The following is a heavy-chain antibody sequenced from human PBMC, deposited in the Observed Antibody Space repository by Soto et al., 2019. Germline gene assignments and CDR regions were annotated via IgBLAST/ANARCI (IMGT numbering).Heavy chain of an antibody. D-gene: IGHD3-3*01. CDR2: IYHSGST. Sequence: QVQLQESGPGLVKPSGTLSLTCAVSSGSISSSNWWSWVRQPPGKGLEWIGEIYHSGSTNYNPSLKRRVTIAVDKSTNQFSLKLSSVTAADTAVYYCARALPIYDDFWSGYYHNWFDPWGQGTLVTVSS. J-gene: IGHJ5*02. V-gene: IGHV4-4*02. CDR1: SGSISSSNW. CDR3: ARALPIYDDFWSGYYHNWFDP.